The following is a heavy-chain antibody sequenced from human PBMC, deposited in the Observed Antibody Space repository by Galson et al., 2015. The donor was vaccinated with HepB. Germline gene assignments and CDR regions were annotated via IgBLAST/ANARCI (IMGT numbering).Heavy chain of an antibody. CDR2: ISGTGSTI. CDR3: VRGHRSSSYYYDGMDV. J-gene: IGHJ6*02. D-gene: IGHD6-13*01. Sequence: SLRLSCAASGFTFSSYSMDWVRQAPGKGLEWVSYISGTGSTIYYADSVEGRFTISRDSARNSLYLQMNSLRDEDTAVYSCVRGHRSSSYYYDGMDVWGRGTTVTVSS. V-gene: IGHV3-48*02. CDR1: GFTFSSYS.